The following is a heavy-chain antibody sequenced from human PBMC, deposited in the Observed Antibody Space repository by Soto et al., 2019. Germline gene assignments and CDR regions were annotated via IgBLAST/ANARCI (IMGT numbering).Heavy chain of an antibody. J-gene: IGHJ2*01. Sequence: EVQLVESGGGLVRPGGSLRLSCVGSGFTFSNYEMTWVRQAPGKGPQWVSYISSGGGSKYFAAPVKGRVSISRENAKNSLLLDMNNLRGEDTALYYCARLRLAAPTGWCFDLWGRGTLVTVSS. D-gene: IGHD4-17*01. CDR1: GFTFSNYE. CDR3: ARLRLAAPTGWCFDL. CDR2: ISSGGGSK. V-gene: IGHV3-48*03.